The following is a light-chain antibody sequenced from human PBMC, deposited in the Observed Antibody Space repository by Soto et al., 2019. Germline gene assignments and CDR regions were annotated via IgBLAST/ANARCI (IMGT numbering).Light chain of an antibody. Sequence: QSVLTQPPSASGTPGQRVTISCSGSSSNIGSNYVYWYQQLPGTAPKLLIYRNNQRPSGVPDRFSGSKSDTSASLAISGLRSEDEADYYCAAWDDSLSVNYVFGTGTKVTVL. CDR1: SSNIGSNY. CDR2: RNN. J-gene: IGLJ1*01. CDR3: AAWDDSLSVNYV. V-gene: IGLV1-47*01.